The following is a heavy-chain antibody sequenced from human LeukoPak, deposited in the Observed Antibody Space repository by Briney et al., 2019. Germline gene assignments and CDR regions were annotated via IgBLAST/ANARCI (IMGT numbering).Heavy chain of an antibody. J-gene: IGHJ4*02. Sequence: GGSLRLSCAASGFTFSRYWMNWVRQAPGKGLEWVANIKEDGSEKNYVDSVKGRFTISRDNAKNSLYLQMNSLRAEDTAVYYCARGSSSWGDYWGQGTLVTVSS. V-gene: IGHV3-7*03. D-gene: IGHD6-13*01. CDR2: IKEDGSEK. CDR1: GFTFSRYW. CDR3: ARGSSSWGDY.